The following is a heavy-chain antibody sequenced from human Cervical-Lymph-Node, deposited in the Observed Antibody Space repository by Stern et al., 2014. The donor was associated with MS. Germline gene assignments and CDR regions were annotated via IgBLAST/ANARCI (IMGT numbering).Heavy chain of an antibody. Sequence: QVPLQESGPGLVKPSETLSLTCTVSGYSISSGYYWGWIRQPPGKGLEWIGRIYQSGSTSYNPPLKSRAPISVDPSKNQFSLKLSSVTAADTAVYYCARDQAPGIAVAGTLDYWGQGTLVTVSS. CDR3: ARDQAPGIAVAGTLDY. D-gene: IGHD6-19*01. J-gene: IGHJ4*02. V-gene: IGHV4-38-2*02. CDR1: GYSISSGYY. CDR2: IYQSGST.